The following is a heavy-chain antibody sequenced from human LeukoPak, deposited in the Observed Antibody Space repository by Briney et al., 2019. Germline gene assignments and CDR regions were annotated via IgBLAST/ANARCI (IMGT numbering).Heavy chain of an antibody. J-gene: IGHJ5*02. CDR3: ARKIEERVYKYSSGWPTYNWFDP. CDR2: ISYSGST. V-gene: IGHV4-59*01. CDR1: GGSISSDY. D-gene: IGHD6-19*01. Sequence: PSETLSLTCTVSGGSISSDYWSWIRQPPGKGLEWVGYISYSGSTNYNPSLKSRVTLSLDTSKNHFSLKLTSVTAADTAMYYCARKIEERVYKYSSGWPTYNWFDPWGQGTLVTVSS.